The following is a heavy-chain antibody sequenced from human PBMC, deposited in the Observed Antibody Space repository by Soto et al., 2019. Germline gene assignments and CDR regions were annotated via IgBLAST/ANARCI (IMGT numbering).Heavy chain of an antibody. J-gene: IGHJ5*02. CDR2: SRPKTGAS. CDR3: TVYYDADYHGFNH. V-gene: IGHV1-2*02. Sequence: ASVKVSCKTSGYLFTVYYIHCIRQSPGQGLEWMGWSRPKTGASHSTQKIEGRVTMTTDTSISTAYMELSGLTSDDTAVYFCTVYYDADYHGFNHWGQGTPVTVSS. D-gene: IGHD3-16*01. CDR1: GYLFTVYY.